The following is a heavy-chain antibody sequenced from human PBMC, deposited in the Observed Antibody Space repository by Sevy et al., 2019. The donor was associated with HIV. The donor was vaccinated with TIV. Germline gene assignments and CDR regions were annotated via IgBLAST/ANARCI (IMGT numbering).Heavy chain of an antibody. J-gene: IGHJ4*02. D-gene: IGHD2-8*01. CDR3: AREWCTKPHDY. V-gene: IGHV3-23*01. CDR1: GFTFSKYS. Sequence: GESLKISCATSGFTFSKYSMSWVRQPPGKGLGGVSTLSFGCGEINYAASVKGRFTIFRDNTKNPVYLQMNNRRPEDTAVYYCAREWCTKPHDYWGQGTLVTVSS. CDR2: LSFGCGEI.